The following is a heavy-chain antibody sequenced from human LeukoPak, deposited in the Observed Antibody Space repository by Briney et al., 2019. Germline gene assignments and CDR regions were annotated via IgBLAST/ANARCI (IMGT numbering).Heavy chain of an antibody. J-gene: IGHJ4*02. V-gene: IGHV4-39*07. CDR2: IYYSGST. D-gene: IGHD2-2*02. CDR3: ARGFIDCSSTSCYMAGFDY. CDR1: GGSISSSSYC. Sequence: SETLSLTCTVSGGSISSSSYCWGWLRQPPGKGLEWIGSIYYSGSTYYNPSLKSRVTISVDTSKNQFSLKLSSVTAADTAVYYCARGFIDCSSTSCYMAGFDYWGQGTLVTVSS.